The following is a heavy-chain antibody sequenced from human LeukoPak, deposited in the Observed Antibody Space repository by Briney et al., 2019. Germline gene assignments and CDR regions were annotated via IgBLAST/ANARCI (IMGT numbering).Heavy chain of an antibody. CDR2: ISDSGRST. CDR1: GFTFSSSA. J-gene: IGHJ4*02. D-gene: IGHD4-17*01. V-gene: IGHV3-23*01. CDR3: AKRSHHGDYDY. Sequence: GGSLRLSCAASGFTFSSSAMSWVRQAPGKGLDWVSTISDSGRSTFYADSVKGRFTISGDNSKNTLYLQMNSLRAEHTAVYYCAKRSHHGDYDYWGQGTLVTVSS.